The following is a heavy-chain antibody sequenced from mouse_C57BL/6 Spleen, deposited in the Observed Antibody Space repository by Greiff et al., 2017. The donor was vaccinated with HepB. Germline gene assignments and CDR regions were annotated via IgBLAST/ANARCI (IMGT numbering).Heavy chain of an antibody. Sequence: VQLQQSGAELVRPGTSVKVSCKASGYAFTNYLIEWVKQRPGQGLEWIGVINPGSGGTNYNEKFKGKATLTADKSSSTAYMQLSSLTSEDSAVYFCARALLRYAMDYWGQGTSVTVSS. J-gene: IGHJ4*01. V-gene: IGHV1-54*01. CDR2: INPGSGGT. CDR1: GYAFTNYL. D-gene: IGHD1-1*01. CDR3: ARALLRYAMDY.